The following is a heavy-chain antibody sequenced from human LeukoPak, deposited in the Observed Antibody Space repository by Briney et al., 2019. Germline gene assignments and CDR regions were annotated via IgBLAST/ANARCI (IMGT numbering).Heavy chain of an antibody. J-gene: IGHJ4*02. CDR2: IYHSGST. V-gene: IGHV4-38-2*01. CDR3: ASTRINYDFDY. Sequence: SETLSLTCAVSGYSISSDYYWGWIWQPPGKGLEWIGSIYHSGSTYYNPSLQSRVTISVDTSKNQFSLKLSSVTAADTAVYYCASTRINYDFDYWGQGTLVTVSS. D-gene: IGHD3-3*01. CDR1: GYSISSDYY.